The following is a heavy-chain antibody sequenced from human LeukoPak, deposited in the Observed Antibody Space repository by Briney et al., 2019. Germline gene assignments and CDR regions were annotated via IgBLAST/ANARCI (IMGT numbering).Heavy chain of an antibody. CDR1: VYSFTIYW. V-gene: IGHV5-51*01. CDR2: IYPGDAHT. Sequence: RGESLKISCQGSVYSFTIYWIGGARQMPGKGLEWMGIIYPGDAHTRYSPSFQGQVTISAENSISPAYLQWSSLKASETAMYYCARLIRDTAMDPPFDYWGQGTLVTVSS. J-gene: IGHJ4*02. D-gene: IGHD5-18*01. CDR3: ARLIRDTAMDPPFDY.